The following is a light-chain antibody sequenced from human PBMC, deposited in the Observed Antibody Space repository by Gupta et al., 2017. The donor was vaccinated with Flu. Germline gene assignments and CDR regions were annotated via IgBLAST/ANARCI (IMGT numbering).Light chain of an antibody. CDR2: LNSDGSH. CDR1: SGHSSNA. Sequence: QVVLTQSPSASASLGASVKLTCTLSSGHSSNAIAWHQQQPEKGPRYLMKLNSDGSHNKGDGIPDRFSGSSSGAERYLTISSLQSEDEADCYCQTWGTGIRVFGGGTKLTVL. V-gene: IGLV4-69*01. J-gene: IGLJ2*01. CDR3: QTWGTGIRV.